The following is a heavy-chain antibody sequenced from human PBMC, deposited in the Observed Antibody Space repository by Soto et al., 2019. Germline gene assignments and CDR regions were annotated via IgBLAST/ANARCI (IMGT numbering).Heavy chain of an antibody. D-gene: IGHD3-10*01. V-gene: IGHV4-59*01. Sequence: SETLSLTCTVSGGSISSYYWSWIRQPPGKGLEWIGYIYYSGSTNYNPSLKSRVTISVDTSKNQFSLKLSSVTAADTAVYYCARTLYGHKVWFDPWGQGTLVTVSS. J-gene: IGHJ5*02. CDR3: ARTLYGHKVWFDP. CDR2: IYYSGST. CDR1: GGSISSYY.